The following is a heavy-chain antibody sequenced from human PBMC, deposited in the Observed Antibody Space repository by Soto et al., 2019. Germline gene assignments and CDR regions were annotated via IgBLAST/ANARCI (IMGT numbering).Heavy chain of an antibody. J-gene: IGHJ4*02. D-gene: IGHD2-15*01. V-gene: IGHV3-33*01. CDR3: APGGPYCSGSSCYKLGFDY. CDR1: GFTFSSYG. Sequence: GGSLRLSCAASGFTFSSYGMHWVRQAPGKGLEWVAVIWYDGSNKYYADSVKGRFTISRDNSKNTLYLQMNSLRAEDTAVYYCAPGGPYCSGSSCYKLGFDYWGQGTLVTVSS. CDR2: IWYDGSNK.